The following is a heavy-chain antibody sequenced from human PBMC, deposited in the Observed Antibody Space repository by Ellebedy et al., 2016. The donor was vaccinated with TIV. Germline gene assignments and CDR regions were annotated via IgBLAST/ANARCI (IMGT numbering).Heavy chain of an antibody. CDR3: ARGPPRGYPHWYFDL. J-gene: IGHJ2*01. D-gene: IGHD3-16*02. V-gene: IGHV4-34*01. CDR2: INHSGST. Sequence: SETLSLXXAVYGGSFSGYYWSWIRQPPGKGLEWIGEINHSGSTNYNPSLKSRVTISVDTSKNQFSLKLSSVTAADTAVYYCARGPPRGYPHWYFDLWGRGTLVTVSS. CDR1: GGSFSGYY.